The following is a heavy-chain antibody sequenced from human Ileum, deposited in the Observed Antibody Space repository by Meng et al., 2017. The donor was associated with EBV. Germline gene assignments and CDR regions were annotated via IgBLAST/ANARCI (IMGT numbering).Heavy chain of an antibody. V-gene: IGHV4-30-2*01. Sequence: QMEMREAGVGMVDTSVTRSVTRVISRWSIMSGGDSWSWIRPPAGKGVEWSGYIFYCMNSIYNPSLKIRVTLTGDRSQNLFSLKLSSVTAADRAVYSCGRAGQLSQIDYWGQGTLVTVSS. J-gene: IGHJ4*02. D-gene: IGHD2-15*01. CDR3: GRAGQLSQIDY. CDR1: RWSIMSGGDS. CDR2: IFYCMNS.